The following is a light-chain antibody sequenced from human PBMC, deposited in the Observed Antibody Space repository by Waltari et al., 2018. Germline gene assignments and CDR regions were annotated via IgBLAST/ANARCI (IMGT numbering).Light chain of an antibody. J-gene: IGKJ2*01. V-gene: IGKV1-39*01. CDR3: QQSDDTPYT. CDR2: AAS. Sequence: DIQMTQSPSSLSASVGERVTVTRRASQNINSFLNWYQQIPGKPPKLLIFAASRLQRGVPARFSGSGSGTDFTLTISSLQPEDFATYYCQQSDDTPYTFGQGTKLQIK. CDR1: QNINSF.